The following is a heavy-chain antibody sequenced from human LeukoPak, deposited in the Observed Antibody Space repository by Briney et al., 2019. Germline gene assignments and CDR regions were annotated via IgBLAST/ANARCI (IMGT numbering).Heavy chain of an antibody. V-gene: IGHV3-23*01. Sequence: GGSLRLSCAASGFTFSSYAMTWVRQAPGKGLEWVSSISGSDGSTYYADSVKGRFTISRDNSKNTLYLQMNSLRAEDTAVYYCAYMRGLYYGIDYWGQGTLVTVSS. CDR2: ISGSDGST. D-gene: IGHD3-10*01. CDR3: AYMRGLYYGIDY. J-gene: IGHJ4*02. CDR1: GFTFSSYA.